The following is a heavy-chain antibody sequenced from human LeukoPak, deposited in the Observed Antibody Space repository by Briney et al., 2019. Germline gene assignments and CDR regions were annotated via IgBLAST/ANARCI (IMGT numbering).Heavy chain of an antibody. D-gene: IGHD4/OR15-4a*01. CDR1: GYTFTGYY. CDR2: IKPNSGGT. Sequence: ASVKVSCKASGYTFTGYYMHWVRQAPGQGLEWMGWIKPNSGGTNYAQKFQGRVTMTRDTSISTAYMELSRLRSDDTAVYYCARDPYGGPPGYFYGMDVWGQGTTVTVSS. CDR3: ARDPYGGPPGYFYGMDV. J-gene: IGHJ6*02. V-gene: IGHV1-2*02.